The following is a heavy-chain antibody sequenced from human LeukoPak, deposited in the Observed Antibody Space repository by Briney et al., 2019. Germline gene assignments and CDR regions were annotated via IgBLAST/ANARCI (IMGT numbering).Heavy chain of an antibody. V-gene: IGHV4-59*12. J-gene: IGHJ4*02. D-gene: IGHD3-10*01. Sequence: SETLSLTCTVSGGSISSYYWSWIRQPPGKGLEWIGYIYYSGSTYYNPSLKSRVTISVDTSKNQFSLKLSSVTAADTAVYYCARVSGSKVPDYWGQGTLVTVSS. CDR1: GGSISSYY. CDR3: ARVSGSKVPDY. CDR2: IYYSGST.